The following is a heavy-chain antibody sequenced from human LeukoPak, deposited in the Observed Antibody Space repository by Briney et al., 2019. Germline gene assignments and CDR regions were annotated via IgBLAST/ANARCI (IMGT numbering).Heavy chain of an antibody. J-gene: IGHJ4*02. D-gene: IGHD5-12*01. V-gene: IGHV3-74*03. CDR1: GLTFSNCW. CDR3: ARESKYSGYPFDY. CDR2: VNSDGSGT. Sequence: GGSLRLSCAASGLTFSNCWMHWVRQAPGKGLVWVARVNSDGSGTTYADSVKGRFTISRDNAKNTLYLQMNSLRAEDTAVYYCARESKYSGYPFDYWGQGTLVTVSS.